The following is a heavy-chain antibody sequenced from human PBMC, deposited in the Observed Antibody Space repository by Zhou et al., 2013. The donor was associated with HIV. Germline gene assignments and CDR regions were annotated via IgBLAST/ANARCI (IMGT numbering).Heavy chain of an antibody. CDR3: ARDGGTEGRASAGPLSPSSMDV. J-gene: IGHJ6*02. CDR1: GGTFTSYA. V-gene: IGHV1-69*12. CDR2: IIPIFGTG. Sequence: QVQLVQSGAEVKKPGSSVKVSCKASGGTFTSYAISWVRQAPGQGLEWMGGIIPIFGTGNYAQKFQGRVTITADESTSTAYMELSSLRSEDTAVYYCARDGGTEGRASAGPLSPSSMDVWGQGTTVTVSS. D-gene: IGHD6-13*01.